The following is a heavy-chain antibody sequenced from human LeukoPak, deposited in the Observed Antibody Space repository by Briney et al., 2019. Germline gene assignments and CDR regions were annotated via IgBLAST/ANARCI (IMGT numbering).Heavy chain of an antibody. CDR3: ARVSFCSGGSCNGRSWLDP. D-gene: IGHD2-15*01. Sequence: ASVKVSCKASGYTFTSYGISWVRQAPGQGLEWMGWISAYNGNTNYAQKLQGRVTMTTDTSTSTAYMDLRSLRSDDTAVYYCARVSFCSGGSCNGRSWLDPWGQGTLVTVSS. V-gene: IGHV1-18*01. CDR2: ISAYNGNT. CDR1: GYTFTSYG. J-gene: IGHJ5*02.